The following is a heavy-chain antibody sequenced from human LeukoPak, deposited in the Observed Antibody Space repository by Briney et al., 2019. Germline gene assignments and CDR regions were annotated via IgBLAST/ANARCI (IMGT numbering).Heavy chain of an antibody. D-gene: IGHD6-19*01. V-gene: IGHV4-39*01. CDR3: ARRGDYSSGWSYY. CDR2: IHFSGST. CDR1: GGSISSYY. Sequence: PSETLSLTCTVSGGSISSYYWGWIRQPPGKGLEWIGTIHFSGSTYYNLSLKSRVTISVDTSKNQFSLKLTSVTAADTAVYYCARRGDYSSGWSYYWGQGTLVTVSS. J-gene: IGHJ4*02.